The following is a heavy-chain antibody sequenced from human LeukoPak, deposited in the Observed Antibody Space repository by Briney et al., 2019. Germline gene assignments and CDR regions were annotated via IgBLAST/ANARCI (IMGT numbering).Heavy chain of an antibody. V-gene: IGHV3-23*01. CDR2: ISGSGGKT. CDR1: GFTFGSYA. Sequence: GGSLRLSCAGSGFTFGSYAMSWVRQAPGKGLEWVSGISGSGGKTYYADSVKGRFTISRDNSKNTLYLQMNNLRVEDTAVYYCVKLYYDYVWGSYRYYFFDSWGQGTEVSVSS. D-gene: IGHD3-16*02. J-gene: IGHJ4*02. CDR3: VKLYYDYVWGSYRYYFFDS.